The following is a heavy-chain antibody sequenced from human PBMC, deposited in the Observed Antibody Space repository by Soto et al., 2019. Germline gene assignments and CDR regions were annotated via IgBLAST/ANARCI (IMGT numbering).Heavy chain of an antibody. CDR1: GFTFSNAW. Sequence: GGSLRLSCAASGFTFSNAWMHWVRQAPGKGLEWVGRIKSNTLGGTTDYAAPVKGRFTISRDDAKNILYLQMNSLKIEDTAVYYCTTVGGHLVVGTDGPLDYWGPGTLVTVSS. CDR2: IKSNTLGGTT. D-gene: IGHD2-21*02. J-gene: IGHJ4*02. V-gene: IGHV3-15*07. CDR3: TTVGGHLVVGTDGPLDY.